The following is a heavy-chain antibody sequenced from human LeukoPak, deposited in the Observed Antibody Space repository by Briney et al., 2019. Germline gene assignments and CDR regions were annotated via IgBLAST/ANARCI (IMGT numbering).Heavy chain of an antibody. D-gene: IGHD3-22*01. J-gene: IGHJ2*01. CDR3: ARRGGDRDYYDSSGYYPYWYFDL. CDR2: IYPGDSDT. CDR1: GYSFTSYW. V-gene: IGHV5-51*01. Sequence: GESLKISCKGSGYSFTSYWIGWVRQMPGKGLEWMGIIYPGDSDTRYSPSFQGQVTISADKSISTAYLQWSSLKASDTAMYYCARRGGDRDYYDSSGYYPYWYFDLWGRGTLVTVSS.